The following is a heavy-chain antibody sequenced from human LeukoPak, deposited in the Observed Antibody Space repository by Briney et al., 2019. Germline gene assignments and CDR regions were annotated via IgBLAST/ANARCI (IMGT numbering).Heavy chain of an antibody. CDR3: ARGWELRVYYYMDV. CDR1: GYTFTSYD. V-gene: IGHV1-8*01. Sequence: ASVKVSCKASGYTFTSYDINWVRQATGQGLEWMGWMNPNSGNTGYAQKFQGRVTMTRNTSISTAYMELSSLGSEDTAVYYCARGWELRVYYYMDVWGKGTTVTVSS. J-gene: IGHJ6*03. CDR2: MNPNSGNT. D-gene: IGHD1-26*01.